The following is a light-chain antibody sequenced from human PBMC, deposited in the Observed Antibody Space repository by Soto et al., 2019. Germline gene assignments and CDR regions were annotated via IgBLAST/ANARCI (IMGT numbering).Light chain of an antibody. CDR3: QQYNNWPPIT. CDR2: DAS. Sequence: EIVLTQSPGTLSLSPGERATLSCRASQTVRNNLAWYQQRPGQAPRLLIYDASSRATGIPARFSGSGSGTDFTLTISSLQSEDFAVYYCQQYNNWPPITFGQGTRLEIK. J-gene: IGKJ5*01. CDR1: QTVRNN. V-gene: IGKV3D-15*01.